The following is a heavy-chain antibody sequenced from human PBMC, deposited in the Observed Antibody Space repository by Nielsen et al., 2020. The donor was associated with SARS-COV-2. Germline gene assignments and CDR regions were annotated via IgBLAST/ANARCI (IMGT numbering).Heavy chain of an antibody. V-gene: IGHV4-30-4*01. J-gene: IGHJ6*02. D-gene: IGHD6-13*01. CDR3: ARGFPIAAAGTSVGGGYYYYGMDV. Sequence: RQAPGKGLEWIGYIYYSGSTFYNPSLKSRLTISVDTSKNQFSLKLSSVTAADTAVYYCARGFPIAAAGTSVGGGYYYYGMDVWGQGTTVTVSS. CDR2: IYYSGST.